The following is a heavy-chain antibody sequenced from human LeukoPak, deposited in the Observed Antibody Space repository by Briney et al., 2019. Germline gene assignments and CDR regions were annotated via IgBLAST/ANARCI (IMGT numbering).Heavy chain of an antibody. V-gene: IGHV3-30*02. CDR3: AKDHLYYFDY. J-gene: IGHJ4*02. CDR2: IRYDGSNK. CDR1: GFTFSSYG. Sequence: GGPLRLSCAASGFTFSSYGMHWVRQAPGKGLEWVAFIRYDGSNKYYADSVKGRFTISRDNSKNTLYLQMNSLRAEDTAVYYCAKDHLYYFDYWGQGTLVTVSS.